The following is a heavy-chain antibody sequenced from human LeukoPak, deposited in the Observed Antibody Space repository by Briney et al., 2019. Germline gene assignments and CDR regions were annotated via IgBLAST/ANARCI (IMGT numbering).Heavy chain of an antibody. CDR3: ARREDGFDY. V-gene: IGHV3-11*03. CDR2: ISSSSSYT. J-gene: IGHJ4*02. CDR1: GFTFSDYY. D-gene: IGHD2-15*01. Sequence: PGGSLRLSCAASGFTFSDYYMSWIRQAPGKGLEWISYISSSSSYTNYADSMKGRFTISRDNAKNSLYLQMNSLRAEDTAVYYCARREDGFDYWGQGTLVTVSS.